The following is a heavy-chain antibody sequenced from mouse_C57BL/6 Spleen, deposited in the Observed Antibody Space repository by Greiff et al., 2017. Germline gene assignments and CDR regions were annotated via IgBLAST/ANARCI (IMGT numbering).Heavy chain of an antibody. CDR1: GYSITSGYY. Sequence: EVKLMESGPGLVKPSQSLSLTCSVTGYSITSGYYWNWIRQFPGNKLEWMGYISYDGSNNYNPSLKNRISITRDTSKNLFFLKLNSVTTEDTATYYCARGIPFDYWGQGTTLTVSS. CDR2: ISYDGSN. CDR3: ARGIPFDY. J-gene: IGHJ2*01. V-gene: IGHV3-6*01.